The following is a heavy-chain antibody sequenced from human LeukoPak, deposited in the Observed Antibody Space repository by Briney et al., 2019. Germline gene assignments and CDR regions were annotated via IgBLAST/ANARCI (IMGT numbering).Heavy chain of an antibody. CDR2: IYHSGST. J-gene: IGHJ4*02. CDR3: ATDYFKYNDGSGPFEY. CDR1: GGSISSSSYY. V-gene: IGHV4-39*07. D-gene: IGHD3-22*01. Sequence: SETLSLTCTVSGGSISSSSYYWGWIRQPPGKGLEWIGSIYHSGSTYYNPSLKSQVTISVDTSKNQFSLKLTSMTAADTAIYFCATDYFKYNDGSGPFEYWGQGTLVTVSS.